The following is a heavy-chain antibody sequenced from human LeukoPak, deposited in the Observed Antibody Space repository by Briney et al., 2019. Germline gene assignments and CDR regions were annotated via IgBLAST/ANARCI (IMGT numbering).Heavy chain of an antibody. J-gene: IGHJ5*02. Sequence: GGSLRLSCAASGFTFSSYAMSWVRQAPGRGLEWVSAISGSGGSTYYADSVKGRFTISRDNSKNTLYLQMNSLRAEDTAVYYCASEYSSSWYGWFDPWGQGTLVTVSS. V-gene: IGHV3-23*01. CDR2: ISGSGGST. CDR3: ASEYSSSWYGWFDP. CDR1: GFTFSSYA. D-gene: IGHD6-13*01.